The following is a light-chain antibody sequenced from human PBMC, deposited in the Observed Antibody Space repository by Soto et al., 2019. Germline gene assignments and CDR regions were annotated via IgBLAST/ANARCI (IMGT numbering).Light chain of an antibody. V-gene: IGLV1-44*01. CDR2: SSN. CDR3: ATWNDSLHGYV. Sequence: QSVLTQPPSASGTPGQRVTISCSGSNSNIGSNTVNWYQQLPGTAPKLLIYSSNQRPSGVPDRFSGSKSGTSASLAISGLQSEYEADYNCATWNDSLHGYVFATGTKVTV. J-gene: IGLJ1*01. CDR1: NSNIGSNT.